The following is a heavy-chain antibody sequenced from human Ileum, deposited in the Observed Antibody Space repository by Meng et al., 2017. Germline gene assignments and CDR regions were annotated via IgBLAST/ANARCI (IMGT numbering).Heavy chain of an antibody. Sequence: QLQLQESGPGLVKPSETLSLTCAVSGDSIRYSSYYWGWVRPPPGQGLEWIGSIYYNGNTYYSPSLKSRASISVDTSKNQFSLKLSSVTAADTAVYYCARPAVTTALGGFDYWGQGTLVTVSS. V-gene: IGHV4-39*01. J-gene: IGHJ4*02. CDR1: GDSIRYSSYY. CDR3: ARPAVTTALGGFDY. D-gene: IGHD3-16*01. CDR2: IYYNGNT.